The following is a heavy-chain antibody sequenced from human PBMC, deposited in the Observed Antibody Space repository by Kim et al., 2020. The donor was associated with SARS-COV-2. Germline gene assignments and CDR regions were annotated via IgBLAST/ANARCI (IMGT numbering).Heavy chain of an antibody. V-gene: IGHV4-39*01. D-gene: IGHD3-10*01. J-gene: IGHJ4*02. CDR3: ARGLHYYGSGSYYHF. Sequence: SETLSLTCTVSGGSISSSSYYWGWIRQPPGKGLEWIGSIYYSGTTYYNPSLKSRVTISVDTSKNQFSLKLSSVIAADTAVYYCARGLHYYGSGSYYHFWGQGTLVTVSS. CDR1: GGSISSSSYY. CDR2: IYYSGTT.